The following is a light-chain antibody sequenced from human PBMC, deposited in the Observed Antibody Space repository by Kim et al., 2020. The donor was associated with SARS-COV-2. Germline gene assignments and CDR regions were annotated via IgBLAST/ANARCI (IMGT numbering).Light chain of an antibody. CDR2: QDR. V-gene: IGLV3-1*01. J-gene: IGLJ2*01. CDR1: KLGDKY. Sequence: VSPGQTAIITCSGDKLGDKYACWYQQKPGQSPVLVIYQDRKRPSGIPERFSGSNSGNTATLTISGTQAMDEADYYCQAWDSTTVVFGGGTKVTVL. CDR3: QAWDSTTVV.